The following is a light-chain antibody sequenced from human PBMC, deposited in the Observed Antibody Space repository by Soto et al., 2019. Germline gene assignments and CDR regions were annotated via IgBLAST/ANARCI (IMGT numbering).Light chain of an antibody. Sequence: EIVLTQSPGTLSLSPGERATLSCRASQSVSSSYLAWYQQKPGQAPSLLIYGASSRATGIPDRFSGSGSGTDFALTISSLEPEDPAVYYCQQRTNWPWTFGQGTKVDIK. CDR1: QSVSSSY. V-gene: IGKV3D-20*02. CDR2: GAS. CDR3: QQRTNWPWT. J-gene: IGKJ1*01.